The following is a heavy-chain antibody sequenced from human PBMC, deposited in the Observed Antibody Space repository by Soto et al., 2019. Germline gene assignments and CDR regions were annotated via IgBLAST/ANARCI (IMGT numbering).Heavy chain of an antibody. J-gene: IGHJ5*02. CDR3: ARTDIVTTNWFDP. V-gene: IGHV4-34*01. D-gene: IGHD5-12*01. CDR2: INHGGST. CDR1: GESFIGYY. Sequence: QVHLQQWGAGLLEPSETLSLTCAVYGESFIGYYWTWIRQSPGKGLEWIGEINHGGSTNYNPSLKSRVTISIDTSKNQFSLKLTSVTAADTSVYYCARTDIVTTNWFDPWGQGTLVTVSS.